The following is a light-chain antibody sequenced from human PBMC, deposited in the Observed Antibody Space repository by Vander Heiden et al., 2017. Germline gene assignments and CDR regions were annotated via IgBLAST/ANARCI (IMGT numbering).Light chain of an antibody. V-gene: IGLV2-14*01. CDR2: DVS. J-gene: IGLJ1*01. Sequence: QSALTQPASVSGSPGQSTPISCTGTSSDVGGYNYVSWHQQHPGKAPKLMIYDVSNRPSGVSNRFSGSKSGNTASLTISGLQAEDEADYYCSSYTSSSTYVFGTGTKVTVL. CDR3: SSYTSSSTYV. CDR1: SSDVGGYNY.